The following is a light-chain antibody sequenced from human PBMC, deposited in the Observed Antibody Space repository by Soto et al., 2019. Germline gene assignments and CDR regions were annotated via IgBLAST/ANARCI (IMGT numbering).Light chain of an antibody. CDR1: QSLLGTNGHNY. V-gene: IGKV2-28*01. CDR3: MQALQART. CDR2: LGS. Sequence: IVMTXXPXXXXVXXXEXXSIXCSSTQSLLGTNGHNYLDWYLQKPGQSPQLLIYLGSNRASGVPDRFSGSGSGTDFTLKISRVEAEDVGIYYCMQALQARTFGQGTKVDI. J-gene: IGKJ1*01.